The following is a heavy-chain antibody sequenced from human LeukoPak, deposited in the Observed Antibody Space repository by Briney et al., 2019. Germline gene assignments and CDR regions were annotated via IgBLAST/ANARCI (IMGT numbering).Heavy chain of an antibody. D-gene: IGHD3-22*01. CDR3: AKVQSADYYDTGGYYFVHYFFDY. CDR1: GSPFRSYA. Sequence: GGSLTLPCPAAGSPFRSYAMPWVRRAPGKGLEGVSFFSGRGSSTYYVDSVKGRFTISRDNSKNTLYLQMSSLRAEDTALYYCAKVQSADYYDTGGYYFVHYFFDYWGQGSLVTVSS. V-gene: IGHV3-23*01. CDR2: FSGRGSST. J-gene: IGHJ4*02.